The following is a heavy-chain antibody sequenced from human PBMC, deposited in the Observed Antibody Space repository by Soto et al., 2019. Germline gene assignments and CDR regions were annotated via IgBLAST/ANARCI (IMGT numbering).Heavy chain of an antibody. D-gene: IGHD3-16*01. J-gene: IGHJ6*02. CDR3: AMVDNYVTPTPQDV. V-gene: IGHV1-18*01. CDR1: GYIFVNYG. Sequence: QVQLVQSGDEVRKPGSSVKVSCKASGYIFVNYGIAWVRQAPGQELECMGWISPYSGNTHYASKVQGRLTMXTXTXXSTAYMDLGSLTSDDTAVYYCAMVDNYVTPTPQDVWGQGTTVTVSS. CDR2: ISPYSGNT.